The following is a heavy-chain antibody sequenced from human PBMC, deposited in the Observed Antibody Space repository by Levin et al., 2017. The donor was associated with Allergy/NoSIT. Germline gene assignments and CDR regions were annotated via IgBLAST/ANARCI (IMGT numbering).Heavy chain of an antibody. J-gene: IGHJ6*02. D-gene: IGHD7-27*01. CDR2: IYPGDSDT. Sequence: GESLKISCKGSGYMFVSYWIVWVRQKPGKALEWMGIIYPGDSDTRYSPSFRGQVTISVDKSISTAYLQWSSLKSSDSGIYYCARLSQDDAILGGMDVWGQGTTVSVSS. CDR1: GYMFVSYW. V-gene: IGHV5-51*01. CDR3: ARLSQDDAILGGMDV.